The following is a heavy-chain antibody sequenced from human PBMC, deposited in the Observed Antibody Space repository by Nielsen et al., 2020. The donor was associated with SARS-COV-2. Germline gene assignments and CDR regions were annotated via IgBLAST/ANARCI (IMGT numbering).Heavy chain of an antibody. CDR1: GGSFSGYY. CDR3: ARLRSDSSGYSPFDY. Sequence: SETLSLTCAVSGGSFSGYYWNWIRQPPGKGLEWIGEINHSGNTNYNPSLKSRVTISVDTSKNQLSLKLNSVTAADTAMYYCARLRSDSSGYSPFDYWGQGTLVTVSS. D-gene: IGHD3-22*01. J-gene: IGHJ4*02. V-gene: IGHV4-34*01. CDR2: INHSGNT.